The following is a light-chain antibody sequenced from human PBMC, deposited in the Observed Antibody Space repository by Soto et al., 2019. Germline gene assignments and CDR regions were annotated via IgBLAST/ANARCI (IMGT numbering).Light chain of an antibody. J-gene: IGKJ1*01. V-gene: IGKV3-20*01. CDR1: QSLTTWN. Sequence: EIVLTQSPGTLSLSPGERATISCRASQSLTTWNLAWYQHIPGQAPRLLIYGASSRATGIPDRFSGSGSGTYFTLSVSGLEPEDFAVYYCQQYSSSPETFGQGTKVEIK. CDR2: GAS. CDR3: QQYSSSPET.